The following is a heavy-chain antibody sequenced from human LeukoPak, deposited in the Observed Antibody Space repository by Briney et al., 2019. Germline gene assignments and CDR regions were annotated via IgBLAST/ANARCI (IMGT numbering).Heavy chain of an antibody. CDR3: ARDGDTAMGYFDY. D-gene: IGHD5-18*01. Sequence: GSLTPSCPASASTLSSYSTNCARQAPREVLEWDSYISSMSSTIYSADSVKGRFSISRDNAKNLLYLQMNRLRDEDTAVYYCARDGDTAMGYFDYWGQGTLVTVSS. CDR1: ASTLSSYS. V-gene: IGHV3-48*02. J-gene: IGHJ4*02. CDR2: ISSMSSTI.